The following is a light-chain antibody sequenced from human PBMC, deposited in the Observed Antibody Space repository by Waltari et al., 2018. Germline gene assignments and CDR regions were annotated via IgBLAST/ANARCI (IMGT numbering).Light chain of an antibody. CDR2: AVS. Sequence: QSALTQPASVSGSPGQSLPISCTGTSSAVGGYNYVSWYQQHPGKAPKLMTYAVSNRPSGVSYRSSGSKSGNTASLTISGLQAEDEADYYCSSYRGSDNSVVFGGGTKLTVL. V-gene: IGLV2-14*03. CDR3: SSYRGSDNSVV. CDR1: SSAVGGYNY. J-gene: IGLJ2*01.